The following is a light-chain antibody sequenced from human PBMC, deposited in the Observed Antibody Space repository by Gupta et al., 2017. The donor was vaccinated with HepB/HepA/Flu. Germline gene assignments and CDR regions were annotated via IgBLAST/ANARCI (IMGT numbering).Light chain of an antibody. CDR2: DVS. V-gene: IGLV2-14*03. Sequence: QSAMTQPASVSGSPGQSITISCTGTSSDIGTYKYVPWYQQHPGKAPKVMIYDVSNRPSGFSNRFSGCKSGNTSSLTISGLQAEDEADYYCSSYTSSRTYVLGTGTKVTVL. CDR1: SSDIGTYKY. J-gene: IGLJ1*01. CDR3: SSYTSSRTYV.